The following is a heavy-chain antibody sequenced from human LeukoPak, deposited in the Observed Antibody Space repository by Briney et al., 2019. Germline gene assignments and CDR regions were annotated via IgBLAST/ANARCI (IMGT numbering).Heavy chain of an antibody. D-gene: IGHD2-2*01. J-gene: IGHJ4*02. V-gene: IGHV3-23*01. Sequence: GRSLRLSCAASGFTFSSYAMSWVRQAPGKGLEWVSAISGSGGSTYYADSVKGRFTISRDNSKNTLYLQMNSLRAEDTAVYYCAKDGDRCSSTSCYATYYFDYWGQGTLVTVSS. CDR2: ISGSGGST. CDR3: AKDGDRCSSTSCYATYYFDY. CDR1: GFTFSSYA.